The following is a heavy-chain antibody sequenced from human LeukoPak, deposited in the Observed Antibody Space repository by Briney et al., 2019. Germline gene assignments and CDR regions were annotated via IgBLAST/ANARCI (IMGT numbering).Heavy chain of an antibody. D-gene: IGHD3-3*01. V-gene: IGHV5-51*01. CDR1: GYSFTSYW. CDR2: IYPGDSDT. Sequence: GASLQISCKGSGYSFTSYWIGWVRQLPGKGLEWMGIIYPGDSDTRYSPSFQGQVTISADKSISTAYLQWSSLKASDTAMYYCARARRDYDFWSGYYTSGGEYFQHWGQGTLVTVSS. J-gene: IGHJ1*01. CDR3: ARARRDYDFWSGYYTSGGEYFQH.